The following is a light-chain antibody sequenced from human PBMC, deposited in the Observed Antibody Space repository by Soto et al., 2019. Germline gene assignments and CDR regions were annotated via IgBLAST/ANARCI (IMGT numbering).Light chain of an antibody. J-gene: IGLJ2*01. V-gene: IGLV2-14*01. CDR3: SSYTSSSLVV. Sequence: QSALTQPASVSGSPGQSITISCTGTSSDVGGYNYVSWYQQHPGKAPKLMIYDVSNRPSGVSNRFPGSKSGNPASLTISGLQAEDEADYYCSSYTSSSLVVFGGGTQLTVL. CDR2: DVS. CDR1: SSDVGGYNY.